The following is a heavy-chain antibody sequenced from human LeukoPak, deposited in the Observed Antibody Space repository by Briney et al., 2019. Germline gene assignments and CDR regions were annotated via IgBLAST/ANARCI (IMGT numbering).Heavy chain of an antibody. CDR2: IYPGDSDT. V-gene: IGHV5-51*01. J-gene: IGHJ4*02. CDR1: GYSFTNYW. Sequence: GESLKISCQASGYSFTNYWIGWVRQMPGKGLEWMGIIYPGDSDTRYSPSFQGQVTISADESISTAYLQWSSLKASDTAMYYCARPRTGYSSGGVDYWGQGTLVTVSS. D-gene: IGHD6-19*01. CDR3: ARPRTGYSSGGVDY.